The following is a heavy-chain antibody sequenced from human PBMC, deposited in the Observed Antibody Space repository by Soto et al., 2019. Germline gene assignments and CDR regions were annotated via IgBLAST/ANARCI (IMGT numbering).Heavy chain of an antibody. V-gene: IGHV3-23*01. CDR1: GFIFENFG. J-gene: IGHJ5*02. CDR3: AKNQGVELVPLATVDWFDP. D-gene: IGHD1-26*01. CDR2: ISGSGFKK. Sequence: PVESLRLSCAASGFIFENFGMSWVRQAPGKGLEWISSISGSGFKKYYADSVKGRFTISRDNSKSTVYLELNNLSAEDTAVYHCAKNQGVELVPLATVDWFDPWGQGSVVTVSS.